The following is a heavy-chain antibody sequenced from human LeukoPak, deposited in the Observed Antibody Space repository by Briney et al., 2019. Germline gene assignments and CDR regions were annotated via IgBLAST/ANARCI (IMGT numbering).Heavy chain of an antibody. CDR1: GGSISSYY. J-gene: IGHJ5*02. CDR3: ASAGRGYSGYAFT. V-gene: IGHV4-59*01. Sequence: SETLSLTCTVSGGSISSYYWSWIRQPPGKGLEWIGYIYYSGSTNYNPSLKSRVTISADTSKNQFSLKLSSVTAADTAVYYCASAGRGYSGYAFTWGQGTLVTVSS. CDR2: IYYSGST. D-gene: IGHD5-12*01.